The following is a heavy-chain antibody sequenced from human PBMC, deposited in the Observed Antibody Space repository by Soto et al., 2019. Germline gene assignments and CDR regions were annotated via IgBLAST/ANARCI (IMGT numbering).Heavy chain of an antibody. J-gene: IGHJ6*02. CDR3: VRDRAKKYYDILTGYYNYYYYGMDV. V-gene: IGHV4-30-4*01. Sequence: PSETLSLTCTVSGGSISSGDYYWSWIRQPPGKGLEWIGYIYYSGSTYYNPSLKSRVTISVDTSKNQFSLKLSSVTAADTAVYYCVRDRAKKYYDILTGYYNYYYYGMDVWGQGTTVTVS. CDR2: IYYSGST. D-gene: IGHD3-9*01. CDR1: GGSISSGDYY.